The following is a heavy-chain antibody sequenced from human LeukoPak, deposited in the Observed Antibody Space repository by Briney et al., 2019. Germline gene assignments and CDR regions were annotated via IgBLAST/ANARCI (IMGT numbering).Heavy chain of an antibody. D-gene: IGHD3-10*01. CDR3: ARGRVLLWFGELLFYFDY. CDR1: GGSFSGYY. V-gene: IGHV4-34*01. J-gene: IGHJ4*02. CDR2: INHSGST. Sequence: SETLSLTCAVYGGSFSGYYWSWIRQPPGKGLEWIGEINHSGSTNYNPSLKSRVTISVDTSKNQFSLKLSSVTVADTAVYYCARGRVLLWFGELLFYFDYWGQGTLVTVSS.